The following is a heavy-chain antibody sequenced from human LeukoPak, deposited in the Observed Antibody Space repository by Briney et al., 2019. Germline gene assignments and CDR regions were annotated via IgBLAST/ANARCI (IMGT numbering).Heavy chain of an antibody. V-gene: IGHV4-59*08. CDR2: IYYSGST. J-gene: IGHJ5*02. Sequence: PSETLSLTCTVSGGSISSNYWSWIRQPPGKGLEWIGYIYYSGSTNYNPSLKSRVTISVDTSKNQFSLKLSSVTAADTAVYYCARYQSIWFDPWGQGTLVTVSS. D-gene: IGHD2-2*01. CDR1: GGSISSNY. CDR3: ARYQSIWFDP.